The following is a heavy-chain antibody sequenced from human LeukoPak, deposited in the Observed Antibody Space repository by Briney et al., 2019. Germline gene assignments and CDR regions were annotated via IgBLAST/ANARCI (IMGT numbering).Heavy chain of an antibody. Sequence: GGSLRLSCAASGFTFSSYAMSWVRQAPGKGLEWVSAISGSGGSTYYADSVKGRFTISRDNSKKTLYLQMNSLRSEDTAVYYCARGRGDILTGYYSGDYYYYYGMDVWGQGTTVTVSS. CDR2: ISGSGGST. V-gene: IGHV3-23*01. CDR1: GFTFSSYA. J-gene: IGHJ6*02. D-gene: IGHD3-9*01. CDR3: ARGRGDILTGYYSGDYYYYYGMDV.